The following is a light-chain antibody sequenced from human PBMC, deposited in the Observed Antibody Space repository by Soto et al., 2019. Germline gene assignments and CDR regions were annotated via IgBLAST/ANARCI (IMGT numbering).Light chain of an antibody. Sequence: DIQITQSPASLSSSVVDIVSITCRASQSIDNYLNWYQQKPGKAPKLLMYAASTLQSGVPSRFSGSGSETDFTLTISSLQPEDLATYYCQQSYTTLFTFGPGTKVDIK. CDR1: QSIDNY. J-gene: IGKJ3*01. CDR2: AAS. V-gene: IGKV1-39*01. CDR3: QQSYTTLFT.